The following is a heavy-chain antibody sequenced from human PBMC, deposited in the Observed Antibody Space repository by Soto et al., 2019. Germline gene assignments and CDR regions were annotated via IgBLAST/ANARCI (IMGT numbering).Heavy chain of an antibody. D-gene: IGHD3-22*01. CDR3: ARVGDSIGYYYANWFDP. Sequence: ASVKVSCKASGGTFSSYAISWVRQAPGQGLEWMGGIIPIFGTANYAQKFQGRVTITADESTSTAYMELSSLRSEDTAVYYCARVGDSIGYYYANWFDPWGQGTLVTVSS. CDR2: IIPIFGTA. V-gene: IGHV1-69*13. CDR1: GGTFSSYA. J-gene: IGHJ5*02.